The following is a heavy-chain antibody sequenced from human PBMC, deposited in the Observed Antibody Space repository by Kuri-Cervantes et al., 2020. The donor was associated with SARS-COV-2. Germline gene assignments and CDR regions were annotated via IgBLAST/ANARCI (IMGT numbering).Heavy chain of an antibody. D-gene: IGHD3-10*01. Sequence: GESLKISCAASGFTFRSYWMSWVRQAPGKGLEWVANIKPDGSEKNYVDSVKGRFTISRDNAKNSLYLQMNSLRAEDTAVYYCARDNVFGELDYWGQGALVTVSS. CDR3: ARDNVFGELDY. J-gene: IGHJ4*02. CDR2: IKPDGSEK. CDR1: GFTFRSYW. V-gene: IGHV3-7*01.